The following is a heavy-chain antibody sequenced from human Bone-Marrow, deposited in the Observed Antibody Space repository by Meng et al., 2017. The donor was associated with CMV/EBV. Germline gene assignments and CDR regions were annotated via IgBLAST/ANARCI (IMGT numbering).Heavy chain of an antibody. CDR2: ISSSSYI. CDR1: GFTFSSYS. V-gene: IGHV3-21*01. Sequence: GGSLRLSCAASGFTFSSYSMNWVRQAPGKGLEWVSSISSSSYIYYADSVKGRFTISRDNAKNSLYLQMNSLRAEDTAVYYCARDPFSAGHGVLYYYHYGMDVWGPGTTVTVSS. D-gene: IGHD6-13*01. J-gene: IGHJ6*02. CDR3: ARDPFSAGHGVLYYYHYGMDV.